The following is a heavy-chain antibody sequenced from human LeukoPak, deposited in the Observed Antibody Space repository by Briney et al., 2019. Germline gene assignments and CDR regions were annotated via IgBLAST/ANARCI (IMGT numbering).Heavy chain of an antibody. CDR1: GGSISSYY. D-gene: IGHD3-10*01. Sequence: SETLSLTCTVSGGSISSYYWSWIRQPPGKGLEWIGYIYYSGSTNYNPSLKSRVTMSVDTSKNQFSLKLSSVTAADTAVYYCAREDARLLWFAAGLDPWGQGTLVTVSS. CDR3: AREDARLLWFAAGLDP. V-gene: IGHV4-59*12. CDR2: IYYSGST. J-gene: IGHJ5*02.